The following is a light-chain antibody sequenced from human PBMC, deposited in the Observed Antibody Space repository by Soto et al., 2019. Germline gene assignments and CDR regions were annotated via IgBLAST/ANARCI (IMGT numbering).Light chain of an antibody. Sequence: EIVLTQSPATLSVSPGERATLSCRASQSASSYLAWYQQKPGQAPRLLIYDASNKADGIQARFSGSGSGKDFTLTISSLEPEDFAVYYCQQYGSSLTFGRGTRWIS. CDR3: QQYGSSLT. CDR2: DAS. J-gene: IGKJ4*01. V-gene: IGKV3-20*01. CDR1: QSASSY.